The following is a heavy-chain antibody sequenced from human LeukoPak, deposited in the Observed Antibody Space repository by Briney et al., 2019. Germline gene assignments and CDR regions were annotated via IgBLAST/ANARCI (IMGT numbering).Heavy chain of an antibody. Sequence: GGPLRLSCAASGFTVSSNYMSWVRQAPGKGLEWVSVIYSGGSTYYADSVKGRFTISRDNSKNTLYLQMNSLRAEDTAVYYCARDGEYYYDSSGYYVDYWGQGTLVTVSS. CDR2: IYSGGST. CDR3: ARDGEYYYDSSGYYVDY. D-gene: IGHD3-22*01. CDR1: GFTVSSNY. J-gene: IGHJ4*02. V-gene: IGHV3-66*01.